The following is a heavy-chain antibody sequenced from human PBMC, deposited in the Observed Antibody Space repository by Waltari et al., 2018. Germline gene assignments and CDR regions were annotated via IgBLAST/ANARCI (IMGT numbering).Heavy chain of an antibody. CDR3: ARSRSGGSPMDV. CDR2: ISYEGSNK. Sequence: QVQLVESGGGVVQPGRSLRLSCAASGFTFSSYAMHWVRQAPGKGLGWVAVISYEGSNKYYADSVKGRFTISRDNSKNTLYLQMNSLRAEDTAVYYCARSRSGGSPMDVWGKGTTVTVSS. D-gene: IGHD2-15*01. V-gene: IGHV3-30-3*01. J-gene: IGHJ6*04. CDR1: GFTFSSYA.